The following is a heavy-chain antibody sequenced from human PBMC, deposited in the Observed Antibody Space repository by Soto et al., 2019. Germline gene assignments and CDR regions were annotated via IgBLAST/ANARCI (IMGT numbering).Heavy chain of an antibody. CDR3: ARDQDIVVVVTDYYYYYGIDV. D-gene: IGHD2-15*01. J-gene: IGHJ6*02. CDR2: ISAYNGNT. V-gene: IGHV1-18*01. Sequence: ASVKVSCKASGYTFTSYGISWVRQAPGQGLEWMGWISAYNGNTNYAQKLQGRVTMTTDTSTSTAYMELRSLRSDDTAVYYCARDQDIVVVVTDYYYYYGIDVWGQGTTVTVSS. CDR1: GYTFTSYG.